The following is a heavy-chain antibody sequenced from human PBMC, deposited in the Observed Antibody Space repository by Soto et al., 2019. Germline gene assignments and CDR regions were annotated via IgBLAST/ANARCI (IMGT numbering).Heavy chain of an antibody. CDR2: ISGSGGST. V-gene: IGHV3-23*01. D-gene: IGHD6-6*01. CDR3: AKGRSSSSLYYFDY. Sequence: GESLKISCAASGFTFSSYAMSWVRQAPGKGLGWVSAISGSGGSTYYADSVKGRFTISRDNSKNTLYLQMNSLRAEDTAVYYCAKGRSSSSLYYFDYWGQGTLVTVSS. J-gene: IGHJ4*02. CDR1: GFTFSSYA.